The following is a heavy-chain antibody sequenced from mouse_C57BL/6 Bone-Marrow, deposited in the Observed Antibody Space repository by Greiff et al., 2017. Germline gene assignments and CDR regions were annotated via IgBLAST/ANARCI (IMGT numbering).Heavy chain of an antibody. Sequence: VQLQQSGPELVKPGASVKISCKASGYSFTDYNMNWVKQSNGKSLEWIGVINPNYGTTSYNPKFKGKATLTVDHSSSTAYMQLNSLTSEDSAVYYCARFPYYDGSSYVNWYFDVWGTGTTVTVSA. D-gene: IGHD1-1*01. CDR3: ARFPYYDGSSYVNWYFDV. J-gene: IGHJ1*03. CDR2: INPNYGTT. CDR1: GYSFTDYN. V-gene: IGHV1-39*01.